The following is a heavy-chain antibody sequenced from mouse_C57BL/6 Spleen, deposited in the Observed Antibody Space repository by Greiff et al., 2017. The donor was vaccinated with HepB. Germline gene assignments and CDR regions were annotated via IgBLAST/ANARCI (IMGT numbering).Heavy chain of an antibody. V-gene: IGHV1-61*01. J-gene: IGHJ3*01. Sequence: QVQLQQPGAELVRPGSSVKLSCKASGYTFTSYWMDWVKQRPGQGLEWIGNIYPSDSETHYNQKFKDKATLTVDKSSSTAYMQLSSLTSEDSAVYYCARGEGIYYGYERCAYWGQGTLVTVSA. D-gene: IGHD2-2*01. CDR2: IYPSDSET. CDR1: GYTFTSYW. CDR3: ARGEGIYYGYERCAY.